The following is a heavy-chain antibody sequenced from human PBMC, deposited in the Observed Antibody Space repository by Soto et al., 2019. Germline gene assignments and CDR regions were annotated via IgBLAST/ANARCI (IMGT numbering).Heavy chain of an antibody. Sequence: GESLKISCKGSGYSFTSYWIGWVRQMPGKGLEWMGIIYPGDSDTRYSPSFQGQVTISADKSISTAYLQWSSLKASDTAMYYCARLCTGSTSCYTYYYYGMDVWGRGTTVTVSS. V-gene: IGHV5-51*01. CDR2: IYPGDSDT. CDR3: ARLCTGSTSCYTYYYYGMDV. J-gene: IGHJ6*02. CDR1: GYSFTSYW. D-gene: IGHD2-2*01.